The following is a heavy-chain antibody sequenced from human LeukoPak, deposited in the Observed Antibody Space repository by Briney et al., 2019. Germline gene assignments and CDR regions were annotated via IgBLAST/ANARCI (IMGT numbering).Heavy chain of an antibody. CDR2: ISGSGGRR. J-gene: IGHJ4*02. V-gene: IGHV3-23*01. CDR1: GFTFSRYA. Sequence: GRSLRLSCAASGFTFSRYAMSWGRQAPGGGLGWDSAISGSGGRRYYADSVKGRFTISRDNSKNTLYLQMTSLRAEETAVYYCAKEVQWLVLNGLFDYWGQGTRVTVSS. CDR3: AKEVQWLVLNGLFDY. D-gene: IGHD6-19*01.